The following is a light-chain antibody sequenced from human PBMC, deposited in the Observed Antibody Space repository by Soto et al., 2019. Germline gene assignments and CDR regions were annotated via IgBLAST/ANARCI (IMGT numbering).Light chain of an antibody. Sequence: EIVMTQSPATLSVSPWERATLSCRASQSISSRYLGWYQQRFGQAPRLLIYGASSRATGIADRFSASGSGTDFTLTISSLEPEDFAVYYCQQRSNWSITFGQGTRLEN. J-gene: IGKJ5*01. V-gene: IGKV3D-20*02. CDR2: GAS. CDR1: QSISSRY. CDR3: QQRSNWSIT.